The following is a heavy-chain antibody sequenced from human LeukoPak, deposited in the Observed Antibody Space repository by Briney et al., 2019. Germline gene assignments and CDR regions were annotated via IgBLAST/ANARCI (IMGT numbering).Heavy chain of an antibody. CDR1: GFTFSSYW. D-gene: IGHD3-3*01. CDR3: ARVEPIRLLVDY. Sequence: GGSLRLSCAASGFTFSSYWMHWVRQAPGKGLVWVSRINSDGSSTTYADSVKGRFPIYRDNAKNTLYRQMNSLRAEDTAVYYCARVEPIRLLVDYWGQGTLVTVSS. J-gene: IGHJ4*02. CDR2: INSDGSST. V-gene: IGHV3-74*01.